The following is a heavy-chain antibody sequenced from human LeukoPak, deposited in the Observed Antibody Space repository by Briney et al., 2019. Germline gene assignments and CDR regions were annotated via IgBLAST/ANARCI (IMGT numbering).Heavy chain of an antibody. J-gene: IGHJ4*02. CDR1: AFSFSSYG. CDR2: VRYDGINK. V-gene: IGHV3-30*02. D-gene: IGHD4-17*01. Sequence: PGGSLRLSCAASAFSFSSYGMHWVRQAPGKGLEWVAFVRYDGINKYYAGSVKGRFTISRDNSKNTLYLQMNSLRAEDTAMYYCAKVLYGDPYFGSWGQGALVTVSS. CDR3: AKVLYGDPYFGS.